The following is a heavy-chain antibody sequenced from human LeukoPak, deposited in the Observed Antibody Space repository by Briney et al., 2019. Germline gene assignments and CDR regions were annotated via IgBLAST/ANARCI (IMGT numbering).Heavy chain of an antibody. CDR3: GRDPNGNYIGAFEF. J-gene: IGHJ3*01. Sequence: GGSLRLSCTGSGFAFSAYAMTWVRQVPGKGLDWVSSQTSNSDHTSYADSVRGRFTMSRDNSKNSLYLQMNNLRAEDTATYYGGRDPNGNYIGAFEFWGQGTFVTVSS. CDR1: GFAFSAYA. CDR2: QTSNSDHT. D-gene: IGHD1-7*01. V-gene: IGHV3-23*01.